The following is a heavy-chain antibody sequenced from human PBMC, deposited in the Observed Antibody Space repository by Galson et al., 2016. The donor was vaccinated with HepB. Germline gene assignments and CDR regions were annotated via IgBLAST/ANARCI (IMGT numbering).Heavy chain of an antibody. CDR1: GFTFSRHD. J-gene: IGHJ5*02. Sequence: SLRLSCAAAGFTFSRHDMHWVRQAPGKGLEWISFISDSGSAQFNADSVRGRFTISRDNAKNSLFLHMKSLKVEDTGLYYCVRVGWTNHGRQKGGDAWGQGILVTVSS. CDR3: VRVGWTNHGRQKGGDA. CDR2: ISDSGSAQ. V-gene: IGHV3-48*03. D-gene: IGHD1-14*01.